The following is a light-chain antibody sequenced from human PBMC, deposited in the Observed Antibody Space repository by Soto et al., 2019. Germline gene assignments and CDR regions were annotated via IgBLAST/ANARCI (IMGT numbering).Light chain of an antibody. CDR1: QSISSW. V-gene: IGKV1-5*01. CDR3: QQYNSYWT. Sequence: DIQMTQSPSTLSASVGDIVTITCRASQSISSWLAWYQKKPGKAPKLLIYDASSLESGVPSRFSGSGSGTEFTLTISSLQPDDFATYYCQQYNSYWTFGQGTKVEIK. CDR2: DAS. J-gene: IGKJ1*01.